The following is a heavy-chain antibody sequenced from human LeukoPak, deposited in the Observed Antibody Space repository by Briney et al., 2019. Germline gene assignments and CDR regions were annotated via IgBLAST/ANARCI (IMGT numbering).Heavy chain of an antibody. CDR1: GFTFSSYS. CDR2: ISSSSSSYI. V-gene: IGHV3-21*01. D-gene: IGHD1-26*01. CDR3: ARENTPPRTELPKPYYYYYMDV. Sequence: GGSLRLSCAASGFTFSSYSMNWVRQAPGKGLEWVSSISSSSSSYIYYADSVKGRFTISRDNAKNSLYLQMNSLRAEDTAVYYCARENTPPRTELPKPYYYYYMDVWGKGTTVTVSS. J-gene: IGHJ6*03.